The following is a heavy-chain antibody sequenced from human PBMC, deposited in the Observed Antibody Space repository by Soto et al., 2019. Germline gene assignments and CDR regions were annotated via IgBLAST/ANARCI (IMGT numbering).Heavy chain of an antibody. CDR2: ISRDGSNE. V-gene: IGHV3-30-3*01. CDR3: ARADEGGSDGALGY. CDR1: GFTFSSYL. J-gene: IGHJ4*02. D-gene: IGHD3-16*01. Sequence: QVQLVESGGGVVQPGRSLRLSCATSGFTFSSYLIHWVRQTPDKGLEWVAFISRDGSNEYYADSVKGRFTISRDNSKNTLDLEMNRLRADDTAVYYCARADEGGSDGALGYWGQGTLVTVSS.